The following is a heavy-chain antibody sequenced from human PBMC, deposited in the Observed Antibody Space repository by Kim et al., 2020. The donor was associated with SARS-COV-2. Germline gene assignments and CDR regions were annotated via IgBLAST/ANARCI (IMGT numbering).Heavy chain of an antibody. J-gene: IGHJ4*02. Sequence: QKFQGGVTLTRDTSASTAYMELSSLRSEDTAVYYCARVRCSGGSCYPFDYWGQGTLVTVSS. CDR3: ARVRCSGGSCYPFDY. D-gene: IGHD2-15*01. V-gene: IGHV1-3*01.